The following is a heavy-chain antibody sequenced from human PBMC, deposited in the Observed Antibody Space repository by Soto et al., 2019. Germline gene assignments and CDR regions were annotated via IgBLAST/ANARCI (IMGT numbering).Heavy chain of an antibody. Sequence: PGGSLRLSCAASGFTFSSYAMHWVRQAPGKGLEWVAVISYDGSNKYYTDSVKGRFTISRDNSKNTLYLQMNSLRAEDTAVYYCARKQWLDYWGQGTLVTVSS. V-gene: IGHV3-30-3*01. CDR2: ISYDGSNK. J-gene: IGHJ4*02. CDR1: GFTFSSYA. D-gene: IGHD6-19*01. CDR3: ARKQWLDY.